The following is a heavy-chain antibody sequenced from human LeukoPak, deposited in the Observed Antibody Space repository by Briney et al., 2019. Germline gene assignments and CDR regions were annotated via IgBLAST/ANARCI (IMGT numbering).Heavy chain of an antibody. CDR1: GFTFSSYA. CDR2: ISSSDTTI. CDR3: ARVARIDYGDYFDY. D-gene: IGHD4-17*01. J-gene: IGHJ4*02. V-gene: IGHV3-48*03. Sequence: PGRSLRLSCAASGFTFSSYAMHWVRQAPGKGLEWVSYISSSDTTIYYADSVKGRFTISRDNAKNSLYLQMNSLRAEDTAVYYCARVARIDYGDYFDYWGQGTLVTVSS.